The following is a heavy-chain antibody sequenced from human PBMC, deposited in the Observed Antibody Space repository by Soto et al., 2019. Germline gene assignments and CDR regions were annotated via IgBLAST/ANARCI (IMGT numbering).Heavy chain of an antibody. J-gene: IGHJ4*02. Sequence: QVQLVESGGGVVQPGRSLRLSCAASGFTFSNYGMHWVRQAPGKGLEWLAVISYHGSDKYYADSVKGRFTISRDNSKNTLYLQMDSLRAEDTAVYYCAKDHLTTTVTTVGYWGQGTLVTVSS. CDR3: AKDHLTTTVTTVGY. D-gene: IGHD4-17*01. CDR2: ISYHGSDK. V-gene: IGHV3-30*18. CDR1: GFTFSNYG.